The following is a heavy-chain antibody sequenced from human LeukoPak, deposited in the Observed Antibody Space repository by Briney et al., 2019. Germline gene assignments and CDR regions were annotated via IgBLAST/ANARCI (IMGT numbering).Heavy chain of an antibody. CDR1: GDSVSSNSAA. V-gene: IGHV6-1*01. CDR3: ARAAYDSSGYLNNWFDP. Sequence: PSQTLSLTCAISGDSVSSNSAAWNWLRQSPSRGLEWLGRTYYRSKWYNDYAVSVKSRITINPDTSKNQFSLQLNSVTPEDTAVYYCARAAYDSSGYLNNWFDPWGQGTLVTVSS. D-gene: IGHD3-22*01. CDR2: TYYRSKWYN. J-gene: IGHJ5*02.